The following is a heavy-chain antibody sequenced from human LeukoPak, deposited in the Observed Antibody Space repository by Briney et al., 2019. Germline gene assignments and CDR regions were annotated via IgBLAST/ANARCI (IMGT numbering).Heavy chain of an antibody. CDR2: ISHSGST. CDR3: AREECTNGVCYTGIDY. V-gene: IGHV4-38-2*02. CDR1: GYSISSGYY. J-gene: IGHJ4*02. Sequence: SEALSLTCTVFGYSISSGYYWGWIRHPPGKGLEWIGRISHSGSTYYNPSLKSRVPISVDTAKNQFSLKLSSVTAADTAVYYCAREECTNGVCYTGIDYWGQGTLVTVSS. D-gene: IGHD2-8*01.